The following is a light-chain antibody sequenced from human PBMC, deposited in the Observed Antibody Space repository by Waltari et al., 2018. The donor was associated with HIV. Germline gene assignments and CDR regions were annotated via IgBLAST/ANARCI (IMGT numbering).Light chain of an antibody. CDR2: GAS. V-gene: IGKV3-20*01. J-gene: IGKJ2*02. Sequence: EIVLTQSPATLSLSPGERATLSCRASQIVSGDYLAWYQQKPGQAPRLLIYGASTRATDVPERFSGSRSGTLFTLTINRLEQEDFAMYYCQQYGSSPCTFGRGTNLDIK. CDR1: QIVSGDY. CDR3: QQYGSSPCT.